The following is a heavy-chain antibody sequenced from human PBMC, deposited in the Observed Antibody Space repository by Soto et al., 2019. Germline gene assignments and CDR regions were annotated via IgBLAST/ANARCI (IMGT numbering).Heavy chain of an antibody. CDR2: MNPNSGNT. CDR1: GYTFTSYD. V-gene: IGHV1-8*01. Sequence: GASVKVSCKASGYTFTSYDINWVRQATGQGLEWMGWMNPNSGNTGYAQKFQGRVTITRDTSASTAYMELSSLRSEDTAVYYCARGPGGPDGPGDYWGQGTLVTVSS. CDR3: ARGPGGPDGPGDY. D-gene: IGHD2-15*01. J-gene: IGHJ4*02.